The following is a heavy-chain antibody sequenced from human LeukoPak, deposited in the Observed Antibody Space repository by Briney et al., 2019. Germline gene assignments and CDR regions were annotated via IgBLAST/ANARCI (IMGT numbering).Heavy chain of an antibody. Sequence: GEALKISCKGSGYSFTSYWIGWGGQMPGESLEGMGVIYPGDSDTRYSTSFQGQVTISADKSISTAYLQWSSLKASDTAMYYCARHHRLQYYYYYMDVWGKGTTVTVSS. CDR3: ARHHRLQYYYYYMDV. CDR2: IYPGDSDT. J-gene: IGHJ6*03. V-gene: IGHV5-51*01. D-gene: IGHD4-11*01. CDR1: GYSFTSYW.